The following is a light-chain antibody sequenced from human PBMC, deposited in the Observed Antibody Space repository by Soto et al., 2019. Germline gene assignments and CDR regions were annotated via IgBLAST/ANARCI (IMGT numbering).Light chain of an antibody. Sequence: QSVLTQPPSASGSPGQSVTISCTGTSSDVGGYDYVSWYQHHPGKAPKLMIYDVSKRPSGVPDRFSGSKSGNTASLTVSGLQAEDEADYYCSSYAGSGNVVFGTGTKLTVL. CDR3: SSYAGSGNVV. CDR2: DVS. J-gene: IGLJ1*01. CDR1: SSDVGGYDY. V-gene: IGLV2-8*01.